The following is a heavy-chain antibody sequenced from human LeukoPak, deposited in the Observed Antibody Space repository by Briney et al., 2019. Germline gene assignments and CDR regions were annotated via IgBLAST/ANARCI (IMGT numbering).Heavy chain of an antibody. J-gene: IGHJ4*02. CDR1: GGTFSSYA. Sequence: GASVKVSCKASGGTFSSYAISWVRQAPGQGLEWMGWISAYNGNTNYAQKLQGRVTMTTDTSTSTAYMELRSLRSDDTAVYYCARDPVTGNFDYWGQGTLVTVSS. CDR3: ARDPVTGNFDY. CDR2: ISAYNGNT. V-gene: IGHV1-18*01. D-gene: IGHD7-27*01.